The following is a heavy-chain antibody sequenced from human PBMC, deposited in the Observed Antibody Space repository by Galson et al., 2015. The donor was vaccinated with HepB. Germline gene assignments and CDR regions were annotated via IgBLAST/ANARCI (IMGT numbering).Heavy chain of an antibody. J-gene: IGHJ4*02. CDR3: ARDEMGTAMVKPHDY. CDR1: RFTFSSYS. CDR2: ISSSSSYI. Sequence: SLRLSCAASRFTFSSYSMNWVRQAPGKGLEWVSSISSSSSYIYYADSVKGRFTISRDNAKNSLYLQMNSLRAEDTAVYYCARDEMGTAMVKPHDYWGQGTLVTVSS. D-gene: IGHD5-18*01. V-gene: IGHV3-21*01.